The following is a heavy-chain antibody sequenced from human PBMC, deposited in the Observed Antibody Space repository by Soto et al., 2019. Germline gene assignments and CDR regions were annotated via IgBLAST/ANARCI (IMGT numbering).Heavy chain of an antibody. CDR1: GGAISSGDYY. CDR2: IYHSGST. D-gene: IGHD2-8*01. Sequence: QVQLQESDPGLVKPSQTLSLTCTVSGGAISSGDYYWSWTRQPPGKGLEWIGYIYHSGSTYYNTSLKSRVTMSVDTSKNQFSLKLNSVTAADTAVYYCATVSCANGFCCVAYWGQGTLVTVSS. V-gene: IGHV4-30-4*01. CDR3: ATVSCANGFCCVAY. J-gene: IGHJ4*02.